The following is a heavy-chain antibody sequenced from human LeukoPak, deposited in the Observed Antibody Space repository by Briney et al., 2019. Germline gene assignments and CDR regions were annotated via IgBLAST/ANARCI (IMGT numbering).Heavy chain of an antibody. CDR1: GFTFSSYG. CDR2: IRYDGSNK. CDR3: AKDLPTYYYDSSGYYHHFDY. Sequence: AGGSLRLSCAASGFTFSSYGMHWVRQTSGKGLEWVAFIRYDGSNKYYADSVKGRFTISRDNSKNTLYLQMNSLRAEDTAVYYCAKDLPTYYYDSSGYYHHFDYWGQGTLVTVSS. V-gene: IGHV3-30*02. J-gene: IGHJ4*02. D-gene: IGHD3-22*01.